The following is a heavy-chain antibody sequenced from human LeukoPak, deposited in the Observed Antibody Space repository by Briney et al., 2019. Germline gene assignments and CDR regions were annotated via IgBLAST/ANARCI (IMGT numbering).Heavy chain of an antibody. J-gene: IGHJ4*02. CDR3: ARVELIRDYYFDY. D-gene: IGHD1-7*01. V-gene: IGHV1-2*02. CDR2: INPNTGGT. CDR1: GYTFTGYY. Sequence: ASVKVSCKASGYTFTGYYMHWVRQAPGQGLEWMGWINPNTGGTIYAQKFQGRVTMTRDTSITTAYMELSRLRSDDTAVYYCARVELIRDYYFDYWGQGTLVTVSP.